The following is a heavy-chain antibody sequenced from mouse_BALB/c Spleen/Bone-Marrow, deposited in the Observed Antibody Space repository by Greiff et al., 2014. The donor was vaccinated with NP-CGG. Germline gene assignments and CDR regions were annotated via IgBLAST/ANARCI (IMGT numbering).Heavy chain of an antibody. CDR2: IHYSGIT. J-gene: IGHJ3*01. V-gene: IGHV3-1*02. CDR1: GYSITSGYS. Sequence: EVQVVESGPDLVKPSQSLSLTCTVTGYSITSGYSWHWIRRFPGNKLEWMGYIHYSGITNYNPSLKSRISITRDTSKNQFFLQLNSVTPEDTATYYCARREGNHAAWFAYWGQGTLVTVSA. D-gene: IGHD2-1*01. CDR3: ARREGNHAAWFAY.